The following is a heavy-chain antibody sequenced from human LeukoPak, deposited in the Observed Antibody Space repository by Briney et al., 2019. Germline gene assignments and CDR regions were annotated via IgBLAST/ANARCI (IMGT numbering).Heavy chain of an antibody. CDR1: GFTFSSYS. Sequence: GGSLRLSCAASGFTFSSYSMNWGRQAPGKGLEWVSYISSSSSTIYYADSVKGRFTISRDNAKNSLYLQMNSLRAEDTAVYYCARDPHGDYDIWYAFDIWGQGTMVTVSS. CDR2: ISSSSSTI. J-gene: IGHJ3*02. V-gene: IGHV3-48*01. D-gene: IGHD4-17*01. CDR3: ARDPHGDYDIWYAFDI.